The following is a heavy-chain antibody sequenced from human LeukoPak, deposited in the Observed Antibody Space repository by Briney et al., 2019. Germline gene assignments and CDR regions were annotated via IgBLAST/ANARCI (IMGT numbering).Heavy chain of an antibody. D-gene: IGHD4-17*01. CDR2: IWYDGSNK. V-gene: IGHV3-33*01. J-gene: IGHJ6*02. Sequence: GGSLRLSCAASGFTFSSYGMHWVRQAPGKGLEWVAVIWYDGSNKYYADSVKGRFTISRDNSKNTLYLQMNSLRAEDTAVYYCARDTVTTLQDHYYYGMDVWGQGITVTVSS. CDR1: GFTFSSYG. CDR3: ARDTVTTLQDHYYYGMDV.